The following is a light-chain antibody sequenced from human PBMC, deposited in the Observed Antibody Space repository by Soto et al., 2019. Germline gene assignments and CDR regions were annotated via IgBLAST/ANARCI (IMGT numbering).Light chain of an antibody. V-gene: IGLV2-8*01. CDR1: SSDVGDYNY. CDR2: EVN. Sequence: QSALTQPPSASGSPGQSVTISCTGTSSDVGDYNYVSWYQQHPGKAPKLMIYEVNKRPSGVPDRFSGSKSGNTASLTVSGLQAEDESDYYCSSYAGSNSWVFGGGTKVTVL. CDR3: SSYAGSNSWV. J-gene: IGLJ3*02.